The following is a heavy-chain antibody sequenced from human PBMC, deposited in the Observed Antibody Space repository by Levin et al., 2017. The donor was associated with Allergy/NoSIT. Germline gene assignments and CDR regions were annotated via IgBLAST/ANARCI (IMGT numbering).Heavy chain of an antibody. CDR3: ARAAYYYGSGSYYWFDP. J-gene: IGHJ5*02. CDR1: GGSISSYY. Sequence: SETLSLTCTVSGGSISSYYWSWIRQPPGKGLEWIGYIYYSGSTNYNPSLKSRVTISVDTSKNQFSLKLSSVTAADTAVYYSARAAYYYGSGSYYWFDPWGQGTLVTVSS. V-gene: IGHV4-59*01. D-gene: IGHD3-10*01. CDR2: IYYSGST.